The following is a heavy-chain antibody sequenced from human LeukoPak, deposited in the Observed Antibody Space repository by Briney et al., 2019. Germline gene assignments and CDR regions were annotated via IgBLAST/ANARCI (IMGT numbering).Heavy chain of an antibody. CDR1: GFTFSSYA. CDR3: AKDIRRGYDYVWGSYRPSGFDY. D-gene: IGHD3-16*02. J-gene: IGHJ4*02. Sequence: GGSLRLSCAASGFTFSSYAMSWVRQAPGKGLEWVSAISGSGGSTYYADSVKGRFTISRDNSKNTLYLQMNSLRAEDTAVYYCAKDIRRGYDYVWGSYRPSGFDYWGQGTLVTVSS. CDR2: ISGSGGST. V-gene: IGHV3-23*01.